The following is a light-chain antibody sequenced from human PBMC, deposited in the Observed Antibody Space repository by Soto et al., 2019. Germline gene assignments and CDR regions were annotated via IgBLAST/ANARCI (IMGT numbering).Light chain of an antibody. CDR1: SSNIGARYD. J-gene: IGLJ1*01. Sequence: QSVLTQPPSVSGAPGQRVTISCTGSSSNIGARYDVHWYQQLPGTAPKLLIYDNNNRPSGVPDRFSGSKSGTSASLAITWLQAEDEADYYCQSYDSGLSGYVFGTGTKLTVL. CDR2: DNN. V-gene: IGLV1-40*01. CDR3: QSYDSGLSGYV.